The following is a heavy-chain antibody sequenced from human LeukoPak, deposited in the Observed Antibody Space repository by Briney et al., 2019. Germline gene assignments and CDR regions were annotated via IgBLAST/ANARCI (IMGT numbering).Heavy chain of an antibody. CDR1: GGSISSYY. Sequence: SETLSLTCTVSGGSISSYYWSWIRQPPGKGLEWIGYIYYSGSTNYNPSLKSRVTISVDTSKNQFSLKLSSVTAADTAVYYCARSYHRSYYYGGSSNDAFDIWGQGTMVTASS. D-gene: IGHD3-10*01. CDR2: IYYSGST. V-gene: IGHV4-59*01. J-gene: IGHJ3*02. CDR3: ARSYHRSYYYGGSSNDAFDI.